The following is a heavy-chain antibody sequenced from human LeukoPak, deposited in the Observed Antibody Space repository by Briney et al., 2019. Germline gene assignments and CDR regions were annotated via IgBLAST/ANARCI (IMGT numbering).Heavy chain of an antibody. CDR3: ARRRGDYGSGELDI. Sequence: SETLSLTCTVSGGSISSSSYYWGWIRQPPGKGLEWIGYFYYSGSTNYNPSLKSRVTVSVDTSRNQLSLKLSSVTAADTAVYYCARRRGDYGSGELDIWGQGTMVTVSS. V-gene: IGHV4-61*05. J-gene: IGHJ3*02. CDR1: GGSISSSSYY. CDR2: FYYSGST. D-gene: IGHD3-10*01.